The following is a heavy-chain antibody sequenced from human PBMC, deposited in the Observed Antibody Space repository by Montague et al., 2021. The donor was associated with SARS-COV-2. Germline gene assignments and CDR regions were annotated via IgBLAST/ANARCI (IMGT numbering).Heavy chain of an antibody. J-gene: IGHJ4*02. CDR2: IYYSGST. V-gene: IGHV4-39*01. CDR3: ARREDYYGSGSYPN. D-gene: IGHD3-10*01. CDR1: GGSISSSSYY. Sequence: SETLSLTCTVSGGSISSSSYYWGWIRQPSGKGLEWIGSIYYSGSTYYNPSLKSRVTISVDTSKNQFSLKLSSVTAADTAVYYCARREDYYGSGSYPNWGQGTLVTVSS.